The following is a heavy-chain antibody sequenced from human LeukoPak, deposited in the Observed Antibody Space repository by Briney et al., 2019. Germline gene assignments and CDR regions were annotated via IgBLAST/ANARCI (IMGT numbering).Heavy chain of an antibody. V-gene: IGHV1-2*02. CDR2: INSNLGDT. CDR3: ARDFRRNYFDP. J-gene: IGHJ5*02. CDR1: GYPFSAYY. Sequence: ASVKVSCKASGYPFSAYYMRWVRQAPGQGFEWMGWINSNLGDTSYAQKFQGRVTMIRDTSISTAYMELSRLTSDDTAMYYCARDFRRNYFDPWGQGTLVTVSS.